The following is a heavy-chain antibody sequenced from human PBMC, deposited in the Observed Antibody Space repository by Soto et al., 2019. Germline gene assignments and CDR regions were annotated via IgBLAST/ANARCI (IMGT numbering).Heavy chain of an antibody. CDR2: IHYSGST. J-gene: IGHJ5*02. D-gene: IGHD1-1*01. V-gene: IGHV4-39*01. CDR1: GGSISRSTFY. CDR3: ARQIMEPTWWFDP. Sequence: QVQLQESGPGLVKPSKTLSLTCTVSGGSISRSTFYWGWIRQPPGKGLEWIGSIHYSGSTFYNPSLKSRVTISVDTSESQFSLKLSSVTAADTAVYYCARQIMEPTWWFDPWGQGTLVTVSS.